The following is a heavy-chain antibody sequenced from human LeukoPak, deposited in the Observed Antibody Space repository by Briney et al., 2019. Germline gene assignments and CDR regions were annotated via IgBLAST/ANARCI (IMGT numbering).Heavy chain of an antibody. CDR2: INWNGGST. V-gene: IGHV3-20*04. J-gene: IGHJ3*02. Sequence: GGSLRLSCAASGFTFDVYGMSWVRHAPGKGLGWVSGINWNGGSTGYANSVKGRFTISRDNAKNSLYLQMNSLRAEDTALYYCARAGWVRGVGATGAFDIWGQGTMVTVSS. CDR3: ARAGWVRGVGATGAFDI. D-gene: IGHD1-26*01. CDR1: GFTFDVYG.